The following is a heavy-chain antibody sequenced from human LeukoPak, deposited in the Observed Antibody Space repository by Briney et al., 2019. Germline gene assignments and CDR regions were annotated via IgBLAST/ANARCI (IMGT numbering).Heavy chain of an antibody. CDR3: ARANYGMDV. CDR1: GGSFSGYY. V-gene: IGHV4-34*01. CDR2: INHSGST. J-gene: IGHJ6*02. Sequence: SETLSLTCAVYGGSFSGYYWSWIRQPPGKGLEWIGEINHSGSTNYNPSLKSRVTISVDTSKNQFSLKLSSVTAADTAVYYCARANYGMDVWGQGTTVTVPS.